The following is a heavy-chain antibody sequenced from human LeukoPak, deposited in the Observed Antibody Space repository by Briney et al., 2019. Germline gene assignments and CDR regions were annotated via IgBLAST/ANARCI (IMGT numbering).Heavy chain of an antibody. Sequence: GALRLSCAASGFTFSSYGMHWVRQAPGKGLEWVAVISYDGSNKYYADSVKGRFTISRDNSKNTLYLQMNSLRAEDTAVYYCAKDTVERGSHPNWFDPWGQGTLVTVSS. CDR1: GFTFSSYG. CDR2: ISYDGSNK. D-gene: IGHD1-26*01. J-gene: IGHJ5*02. V-gene: IGHV3-30*18. CDR3: AKDTVERGSHPNWFDP.